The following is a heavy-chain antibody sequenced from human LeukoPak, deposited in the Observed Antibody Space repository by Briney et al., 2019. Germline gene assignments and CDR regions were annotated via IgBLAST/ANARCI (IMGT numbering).Heavy chain of an antibody. CDR3: ATPDGALSYYYDSSGPQGGAFDI. CDR2: IYYGGTT. CDR1: GGSITSSGSY. V-gene: IGHV4-39*01. Sequence: SETLSPTCTVSGGSITSSGSYWGWIRQPPGEGLEWIGNIYYGGTTYYNPSLKSRVTISVGTSKNQVSLRLSSVTATDTAVYYCATPDGALSYYYDSSGPQGGAFDIWGQGTMVTVSS. D-gene: IGHD3-22*01. J-gene: IGHJ3*02.